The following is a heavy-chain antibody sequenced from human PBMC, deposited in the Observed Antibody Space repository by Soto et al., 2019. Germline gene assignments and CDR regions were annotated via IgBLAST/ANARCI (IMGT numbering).Heavy chain of an antibody. D-gene: IGHD3-10*01. CDR1: GFTFSSYG. J-gene: IGHJ3*02. CDR3: ARELWFRASPSRSDALDI. Sequence: QVQLVESGGGVVQPGRSLRRSCAASGFTFSSYGMHWVRQAPGKGLEWVAVIWYDGSNKYYADSVKGRFTISRDNSKNTLYLQMNSLRAEDTAVYYCARELWFRASPSRSDALDIWGQGTMVTVSS. CDR2: IWYDGSNK. V-gene: IGHV3-33*01.